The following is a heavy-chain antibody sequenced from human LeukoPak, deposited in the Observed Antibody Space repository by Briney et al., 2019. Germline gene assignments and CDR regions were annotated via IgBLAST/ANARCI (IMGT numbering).Heavy chain of an antibody. CDR2: INHSGST. J-gene: IGHJ4*02. CDR1: GGSFSGYF. Sequence: SETLSLTCAVYGGSFSGYFWSWIRQPPGKGLEWIGEINHSGSTYYNPSLKSRVTISVDTSKNQFSLKLSSVTAADTAVYYCARSIQLWLFDYWGQGTLVTVSS. V-gene: IGHV4-34*01. D-gene: IGHD5-18*01. CDR3: ARSIQLWLFDY.